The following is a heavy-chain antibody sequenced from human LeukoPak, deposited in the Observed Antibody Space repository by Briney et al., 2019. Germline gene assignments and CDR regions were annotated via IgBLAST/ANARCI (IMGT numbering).Heavy chain of an antibody. CDR1: GYSISSGYY. CDR3: ARNLDAFDI. J-gene: IGHJ3*02. CDR2: IFYSGST. Sequence: PSETLSLTCTVSGYSISSGYYWGWIRQPPGKGLEWIGYIFYSGSTYYNPSLKSRVSISVDTSKNQFSLRLSSVTAADTAVYFCARNLDAFDIWGQGTMVTVSS. V-gene: IGHV4-38-2*02.